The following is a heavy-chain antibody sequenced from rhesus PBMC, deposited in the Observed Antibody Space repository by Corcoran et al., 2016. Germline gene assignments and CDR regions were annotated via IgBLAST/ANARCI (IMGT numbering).Heavy chain of an antibody. Sequence: EVQLVESGGGLAKPGGSLRLSCAASGFTFSSYWMNWVRQTPGKGLEWISAINIGGGSTYYADSVKGRFTISRDNSKNTLSLQMNSLRAEDPAVYYCAKEAVRAFDYWGQGVLVTVSS. CDR2: INIGGGST. CDR3: AKEAVRAFDY. CDR1: GFTFSSYW. V-gene: IGHV3S42*01. J-gene: IGHJ4*01. D-gene: IGHD4-23*01.